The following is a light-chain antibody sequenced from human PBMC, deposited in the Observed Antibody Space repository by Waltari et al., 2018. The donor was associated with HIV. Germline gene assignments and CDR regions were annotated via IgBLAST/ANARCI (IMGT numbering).Light chain of an antibody. Sequence: NFMLTQPHSVSASPGKTVTISCTGSSGRVASNYVQWYQQRPVSAPTTVIYKDDQRPSGVPDRFSGSINSSSNSASLTISGLKTEDEADYYCQSFHGITAVFGGGTKLTVL. J-gene: IGLJ3*02. CDR2: KDD. CDR1: SGRVASNY. V-gene: IGLV6-57*02. CDR3: QSFHGITAV.